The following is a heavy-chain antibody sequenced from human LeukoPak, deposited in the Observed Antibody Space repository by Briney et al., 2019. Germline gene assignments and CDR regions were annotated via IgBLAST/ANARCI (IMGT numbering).Heavy chain of an antibody. D-gene: IGHD3-22*01. CDR1: GGSISSSY. V-gene: IGHV4-59*01. J-gene: IGHJ4*02. CDR3: ARVTGYMIEDYFDY. CDR2: IYYIGST. Sequence: KPSETLSLTCTVPGGSISSSYWSWIRQPPGKGLEWMGYIYYIGSTNYNPSLKSRVTISVDTSKNQFSLRLSSVTAADTAVYYCARVTGYMIEDYFDYWGQGTLVTVSS.